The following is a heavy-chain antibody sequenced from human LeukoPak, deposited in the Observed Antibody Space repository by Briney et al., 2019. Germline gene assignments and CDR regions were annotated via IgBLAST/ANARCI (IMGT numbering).Heavy chain of an antibody. CDR1: GFTVSSNY. D-gene: IGHD3-22*01. Sequence: GGSLRLSCAASGFTVSSNYMSWVRQAPGKGLEWVSVIYSGGSTYYADSVKGRFTISRDNSKNTLYLQMNSLRAEDTAVYYCARARIGYYETFDAFDIWGQGTMVTVSS. V-gene: IGHV3-66*01. J-gene: IGHJ3*02. CDR2: IYSGGST. CDR3: ARARIGYYETFDAFDI.